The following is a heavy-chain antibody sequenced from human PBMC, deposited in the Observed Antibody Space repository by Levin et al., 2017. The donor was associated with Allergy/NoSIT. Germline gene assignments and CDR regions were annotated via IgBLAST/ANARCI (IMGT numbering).Heavy chain of an antibody. Sequence: GESLKISCAASGFTFSSYAMSWVRQAPGKGLEWVSAISGSGGSTYYADSVKGRFTISRDNSKNTLYLQMNSLRAEDTAVYYCAKGDIVAPNYWGQGTLVTVSS. V-gene: IGHV3-23*01. CDR1: GFTFSSYA. CDR3: AKGDIVAPNY. CDR2: ISGSGGST. D-gene: IGHD5-12*01. J-gene: IGHJ4*02.